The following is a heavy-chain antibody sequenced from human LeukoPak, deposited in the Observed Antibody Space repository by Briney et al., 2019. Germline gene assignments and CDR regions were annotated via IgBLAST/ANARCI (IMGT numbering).Heavy chain of an antibody. CDR2: IYTSGST. V-gene: IGHV4-4*09. CDR1: GGSISSYY. Sequence: ASETLSLTCTVSGGSISSYYWSWIRQPPGKGLEWIGYIYTSGSTNYNPSLKSRVTISVDTSKNQFSLKLSSVTAADTAVYYCARHPSLSSGWQASFHYWGQGTLVTVSS. D-gene: IGHD6-19*01. CDR3: ARHPSLSSGWQASFHY. J-gene: IGHJ4*02.